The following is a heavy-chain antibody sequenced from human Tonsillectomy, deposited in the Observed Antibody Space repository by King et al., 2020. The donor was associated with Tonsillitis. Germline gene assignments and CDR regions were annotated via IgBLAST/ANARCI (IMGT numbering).Heavy chain of an antibody. D-gene: IGHD3-9*01. J-gene: IGHJ1*01. CDR3: ASRRVDFQYFQH. V-gene: IGHV4-39*01. CDR1: GGSISSSSYY. Sequence: QLQESGPGLVKPSETLSLTCTVSGGSISSSSYYWGWIRQPPGKGLEWIGSIYYSGSTSYNPSLKSRVTISVDTSKNQFSLKLSSLTAADTAVYYCASRRVDFQYFQHWGQGTLVTVSS. CDR2: IYYSGST.